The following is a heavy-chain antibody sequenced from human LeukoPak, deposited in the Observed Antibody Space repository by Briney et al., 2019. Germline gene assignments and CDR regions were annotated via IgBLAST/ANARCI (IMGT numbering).Heavy chain of an antibody. CDR3: ARAQLPAVQWYYFDY. V-gene: IGHV1-2*02. Sequence: EASVKVSCKASGYTFTGYYMHWVRQAPGQGLEWMGWINPNSGGTNYAQKFQGRVTMTRDTSISTAYMELSRLRSDDTAVYYCARAQLPAVQWYYFDYWGQGTLVTVSS. D-gene: IGHD2-2*01. CDR1: GYTFTGYY. CDR2: INPNSGGT. J-gene: IGHJ4*02.